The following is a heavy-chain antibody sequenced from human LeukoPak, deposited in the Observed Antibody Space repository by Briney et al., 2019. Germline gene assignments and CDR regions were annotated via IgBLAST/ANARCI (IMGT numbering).Heavy chain of an antibody. V-gene: IGHV3-21*04. D-gene: IGHD3-3*01. CDR1: GFTFSSYT. CDR3: ARGGITIFGVVIHSDY. J-gene: IGHJ4*02. Sequence: GGSLRLSCAASGFTFSSYTMNWVRQAPGKGLEWVSSISSSSSYIYYADSVKGRFTISRDNAKNSLYLQMNSLGAEDTALYYCARGGITIFGVVIHSDYWGQGTLVTVSS. CDR2: ISSSSSYI.